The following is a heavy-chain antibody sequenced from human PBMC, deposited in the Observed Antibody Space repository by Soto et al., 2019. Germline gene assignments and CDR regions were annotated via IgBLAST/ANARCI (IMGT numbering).Heavy chain of an antibody. CDR1: GYTFTSYD. J-gene: IGHJ6*04. Sequence: ASVKVSCKASGYTFTSYDINWVRQATGQGLEWMGWMNPNSGNTGYAQKFQGRVTMTRNTSISTAYMELSSLRSEDTAVYYCARDSLFYDFWSGYRGGKMDVWGKGTTVTVSS. V-gene: IGHV1-8*01. CDR3: ARDSLFYDFWSGYRGGKMDV. D-gene: IGHD3-3*01. CDR2: MNPNSGNT.